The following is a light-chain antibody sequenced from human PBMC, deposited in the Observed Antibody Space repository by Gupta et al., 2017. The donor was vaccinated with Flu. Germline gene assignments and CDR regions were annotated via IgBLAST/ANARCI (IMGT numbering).Light chain of an antibody. CDR1: SSDVGGYNY. V-gene: IGLV2-14*01. Sequence: QSALTQPASVSGSPGQSITISCTGTSSDVGGYNYVSWYQHHPGKAPKLMIYEVINRPSGVSNRFSGSKSGNTASLTISGLQAEDEAHYYCSSYTSSNSLEFGGGTKLTVL. CDR3: SSYTSSNSLE. CDR2: EVI. J-gene: IGLJ3*02.